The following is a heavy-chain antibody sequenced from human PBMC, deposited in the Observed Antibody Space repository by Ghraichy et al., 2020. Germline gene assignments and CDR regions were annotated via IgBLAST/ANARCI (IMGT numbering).Heavy chain of an antibody. V-gene: IGHV4-4*07. CDR2: IYASWIT. Sequence: SETLSLTCAVSGGSVNAYYWSWIRQPAGKGLEWIGRIYASWITNSNPSLKSQVTMSVETTKNQFSLRLSSLTAAATAVYYCARDPPQLVHDDFDVWGQGTMVTVSS. D-gene: IGHD1-1*01. CDR1: GGSVNAYY. J-gene: IGHJ3*01. CDR3: ARDPPQLVHDDFDV.